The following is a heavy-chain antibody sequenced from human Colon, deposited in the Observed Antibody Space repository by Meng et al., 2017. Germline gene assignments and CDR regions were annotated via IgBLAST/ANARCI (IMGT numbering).Heavy chain of an antibody. Sequence: QVHLVQSGAALKKPGASVKVSCQASGYSFTSYGMHWLRQAPGQRPEWMGWIYTADGNRRYSQRFQDRLTITGDTFARTAYMELSSLRSEDTAVYFCARDERGGPYYFDYWGQGTLVTVSS. V-gene: IGHV1-3*04. J-gene: IGHJ4*02. CDR3: ARDERGGPYYFDY. CDR1: GYSFTSYG. CDR2: IYTADGNR.